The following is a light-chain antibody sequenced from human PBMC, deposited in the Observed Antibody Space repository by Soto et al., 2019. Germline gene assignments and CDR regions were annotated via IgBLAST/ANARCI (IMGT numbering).Light chain of an antibody. Sequence: IQMTQTQSSLSASVGDRVTITCRASQSISSYLNWYQQKPGKAPKLLIYAASSLQSGVPSRFSGSGSGTDFTLTISSLQPEDFATYYCQQSYSTPTFGQGT. CDR1: QSISSY. V-gene: IGKV1-39*01. CDR2: AAS. J-gene: IGKJ1*01. CDR3: QQSYSTPT.